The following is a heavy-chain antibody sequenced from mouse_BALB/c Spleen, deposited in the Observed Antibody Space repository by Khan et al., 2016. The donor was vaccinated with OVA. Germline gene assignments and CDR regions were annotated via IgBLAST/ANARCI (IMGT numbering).Heavy chain of an antibody. V-gene: IGHV3-2*02. Sequence: EVELVESGPGLVKPSQSLSLTCTVTGYSITSDYAWNWIRQFPGNKLEWMGHISYSGNTKYNPSLQNRISITRDPSKNQFFLQLNSVTTEDTATYYGARIYGGDFDYWGQGTTLTVSS. CDR3: ARIYGGDFDY. D-gene: IGHD1-1*01. CDR1: GYSITSDYA. CDR2: ISYSGNT. J-gene: IGHJ2*01.